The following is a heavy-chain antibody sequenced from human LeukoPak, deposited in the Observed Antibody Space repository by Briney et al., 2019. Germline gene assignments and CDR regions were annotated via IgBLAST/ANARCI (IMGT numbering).Heavy chain of an antibody. CDR2: INHSGST. J-gene: IGHJ6*02. CDR1: GGSFSGYY. Sequence: SETLSLTCAVYGGSFSGYYWSWIRQPPGKGLEWIGGINHSGSTNYNPSLKSRVTISVDTSKNQFSLKLSSVTAADTAVYYCARHGGVIAAAGTYYYGMDVWGQGTTVTVSS. D-gene: IGHD6-13*01. CDR3: ARHGGVIAAAGTYYYGMDV. V-gene: IGHV4-34*01.